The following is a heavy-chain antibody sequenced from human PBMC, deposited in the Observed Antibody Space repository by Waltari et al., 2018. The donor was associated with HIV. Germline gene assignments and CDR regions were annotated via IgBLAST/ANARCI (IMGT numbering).Heavy chain of an antibody. CDR1: GGSINRYY. CDR2: IYSSGST. CDR3: AREDYDFWSGYNYNWFDP. J-gene: IGHJ5*02. V-gene: IGHV4-4*07. D-gene: IGHD3-3*01. Sequence: QVQLQESGPGLLKPSETLSLTCTVSGGSINRYYWSWIRQPAGKGLEWIGRIYSSGSTNSNPPLKSRITMSVDTSKNMFSLKVSSVTAADTAVYYCAREDYDFWSGYNYNWFDPWGQGTLVTVSS.